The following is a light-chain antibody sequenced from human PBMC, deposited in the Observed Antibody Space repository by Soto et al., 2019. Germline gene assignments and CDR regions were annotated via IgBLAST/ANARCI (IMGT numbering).Light chain of an antibody. J-gene: IGKJ4*01. V-gene: IGKV1-5*01. CDR1: QSISDW. CDR3: KQYKSSRLT. Sequence: DIQMTQSPSTLSASVGDRVTITCRANQSISDWLAWYQQKPGKAPNLLIYDASNLESGVPSRFSGSGSGTELTLTISSLQPYDFAPYYCKQYKSSRLTFGGGTKMEIK. CDR2: DAS.